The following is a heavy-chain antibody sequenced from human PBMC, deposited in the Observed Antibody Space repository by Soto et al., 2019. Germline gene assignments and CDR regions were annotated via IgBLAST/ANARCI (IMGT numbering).Heavy chain of an antibody. J-gene: IGHJ4*02. CDR1: GGSMSSSSYY. Sequence: QLQLQEWGPGLVKPSETLSITCTVSGGSMSSSSYYWGWIRQPPGKELEWIGAIYHSGSTYYHPSLKSRVTIPVDTSKNQFSLRLTSLTAADTAVYFCARQTGGFGYYFDYWGQGTLVTVSS. D-gene: IGHD3-16*01. V-gene: IGHV4-39*01. CDR2: IYHSGST. CDR3: ARQTGGFGYYFDY.